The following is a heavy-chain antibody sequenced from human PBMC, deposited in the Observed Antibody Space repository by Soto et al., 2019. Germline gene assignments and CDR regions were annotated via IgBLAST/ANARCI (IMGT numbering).Heavy chain of an antibody. V-gene: IGHV3-53*01. CDR2: IYSGGST. Sequence: PGGSLRLSCAASGFTVSSNYMNWVRQAPEKGLEWVSVIYSGGSTYYADSVKGRFTISRDNSKSTLYLQMNNLRAEDTAVYYCARDRGPYYYYGLDVWGQGTTVTVSS. CDR1: GFTVSSNY. D-gene: IGHD3-10*01. CDR3: ARDRGPYYYYGLDV. J-gene: IGHJ6*02.